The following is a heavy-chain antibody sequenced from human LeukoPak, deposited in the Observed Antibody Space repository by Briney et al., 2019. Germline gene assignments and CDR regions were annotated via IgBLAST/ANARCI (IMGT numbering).Heavy chain of an antibody. D-gene: IGHD3-22*01. CDR1: GFTFSSYA. CDR3: AKSPGSSGYYPLYLDY. Sequence: GRSLRLSCAASGFTFSSYAMHWVRQAPGKGLEWVAVISYDGSNKLSADSVKGRFTFSRDNSKSTLYLQMNSLRAEDTAVYYCAKSPGSSGYYPLYLDYWGQGTLVTVSS. J-gene: IGHJ4*02. V-gene: IGHV3-30*18. CDR2: ISYDGSNK.